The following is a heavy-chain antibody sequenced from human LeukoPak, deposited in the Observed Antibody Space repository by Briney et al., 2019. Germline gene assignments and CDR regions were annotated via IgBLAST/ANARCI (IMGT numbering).Heavy chain of an antibody. CDR3: ARSLRYFDWLLERDY. CDR1: GGSVSSGSYY. CDR2: IYYSGST. D-gene: IGHD3-9*01. Sequence: SETLSLTCTVSGGSVSSGSYYWSWIRQPPGKGLEWIWYIYYSGSTNYNPSLKGRVTISVDTSKNQFSLKLSSVTAADTAVYYCARSLRYFDWLLERDYWGQGTLVTVSS. J-gene: IGHJ4*02. V-gene: IGHV4-61*01.